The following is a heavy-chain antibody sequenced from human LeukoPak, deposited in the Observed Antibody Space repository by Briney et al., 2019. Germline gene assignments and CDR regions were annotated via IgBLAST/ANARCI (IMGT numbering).Heavy chain of an antibody. V-gene: IGHV4-39*07. J-gene: IGHJ6*03. CDR1: GGSISSSSYY. CDR3: ARTTTVRGTYYMDV. CDR2: IYYSGST. Sequence: SETLSLTCTVSGGSISSSSYYWGWIRQPPGKGLEWIGSIYYSGSTYYNPSLKSRVTISVDTSKNQFSLKLSSVTAADTAVYYCARTTTVRGTYYMDVWGKGTTVTISS. D-gene: IGHD3-10*01.